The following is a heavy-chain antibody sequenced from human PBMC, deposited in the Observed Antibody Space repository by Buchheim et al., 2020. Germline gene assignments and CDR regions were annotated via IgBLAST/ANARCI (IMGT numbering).Heavy chain of an antibody. D-gene: IGHD2-2*01. V-gene: IGHV3-30*18. CDR3: AKDGGRYCRSSSCFEFDY. Sequence: QVQLVESGGGVVQPGRFLRLSCAASGFTFSSYVMQWVRQAPGKGLECVAVISYEGSIKYYADSVKGRFTISRDNSKNKLYLQMDSLRAEDTAVYYCAKDGGRYCRSSSCFEFDYWGQGTL. J-gene: IGHJ4*02. CDR1: GFTFSSYV. CDR2: ISYEGSIK.